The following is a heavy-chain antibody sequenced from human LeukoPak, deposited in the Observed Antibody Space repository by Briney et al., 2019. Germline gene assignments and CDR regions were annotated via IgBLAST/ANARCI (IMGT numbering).Heavy chain of an antibody. D-gene: IGHD3-22*01. J-gene: IGHJ6*02. CDR1: GFTFNILA. V-gene: IGHV3-23*01. Sequence: GGSLRLSCEASGFTFNILAMSWDSQAPGKWLEWVSAIGGSGGNTFYADSVEGRFTISRDNSTNTLYLQMNSLKVEDTAIYYCVKTGYDASGFYSYQYYVMDVWGQGTPVTVSS. CDR3: VKTGYDASGFYSYQYYVMDV. CDR2: IGGSGGNT.